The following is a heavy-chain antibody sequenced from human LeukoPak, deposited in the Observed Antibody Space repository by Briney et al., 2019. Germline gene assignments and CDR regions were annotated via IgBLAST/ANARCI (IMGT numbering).Heavy chain of an antibody. CDR2: INPNSGGT. V-gene: IGHV1-2*02. CDR3: ARRGIYYYDSSGYYCDAFDI. Sequence: ASAKVSCKASGYTFTGYYMHWVRQAPGQGLEWMGWINPNSGGTNYAQKFQGRVTMTRDTSISTAYMELSRLRSDDTAVYYCARRGIYYYDSSGYYCDAFDIWGQGTMVTVSS. CDR1: GYTFTGYY. J-gene: IGHJ3*02. D-gene: IGHD3-22*01.